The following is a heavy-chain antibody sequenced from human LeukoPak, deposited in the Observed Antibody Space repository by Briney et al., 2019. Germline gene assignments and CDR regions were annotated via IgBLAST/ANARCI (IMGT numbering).Heavy chain of an antibody. Sequence: GGSLRLSCVDSEFTFSRYWMHWVRQAPGEGLVWVSRINIDGSTTNYADSVKGRFTISRDNAKNTLYLQMNSLRAEDTAVYYCAKGGPLLWFGDTFDYWGQGTLVTVSS. V-gene: IGHV3-74*01. CDR1: EFTFSRYW. D-gene: IGHD3-10*01. CDR2: INIDGSTT. CDR3: AKGGPLLWFGDTFDY. J-gene: IGHJ4*02.